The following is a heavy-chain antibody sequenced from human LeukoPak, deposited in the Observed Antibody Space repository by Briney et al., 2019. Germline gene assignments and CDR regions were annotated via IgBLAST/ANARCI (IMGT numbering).Heavy chain of an antibody. CDR2: IYSGGST. D-gene: IGHD2-2*03. V-gene: IGHV3-53*04. J-gene: IGHJ6*02. Sequence: GGSLRLSCAASGFSVSRNYMSWVRQAPGKGLEWVSVIYSGGSTYYADSVKGRFTIARHNSKNTLYLQMNSLRAEDTAVYYCARELVETVVVPAAKPNYYYYGMDVWGQGTRVTVSS. CDR1: GFSVSRNY. CDR3: ARELVETVVVPAAKPNYYYYGMDV.